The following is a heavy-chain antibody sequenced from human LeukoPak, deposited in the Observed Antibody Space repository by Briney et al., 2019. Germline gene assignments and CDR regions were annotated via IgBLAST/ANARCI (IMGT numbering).Heavy chain of an antibody. Sequence: GGSLRLSCAASGFTFDDYTMHWVRQAPGKGLEWVSLISWDGGSTYYADSVKGRFTISRDNSKNSLYLQMNSLRAEDTAVYYCARRRYSSGAFDIWGQGTMVTVSS. CDR2: ISWDGGST. V-gene: IGHV3-43*01. CDR3: ARRRYSSGAFDI. J-gene: IGHJ3*02. CDR1: GFTFDDYT. D-gene: IGHD6-25*01.